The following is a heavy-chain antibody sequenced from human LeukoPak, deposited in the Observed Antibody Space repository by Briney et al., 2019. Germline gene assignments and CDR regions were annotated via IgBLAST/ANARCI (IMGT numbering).Heavy chain of an antibody. Sequence: GGSLRLSCAASGFTFSSYGMHWVRQAPGKGLEWVAFIRYDGSNKYYADSVKGRFTISRDNSKNTLYLQMNSLRAEDTAVYYCAKDSGQQQLVPFWFDPWGQGTLVTVSS. V-gene: IGHV3-30*02. CDR1: GFTFSSYG. D-gene: IGHD6-13*01. J-gene: IGHJ5*02. CDR3: AKDSGQQQLVPFWFDP. CDR2: IRYDGSNK.